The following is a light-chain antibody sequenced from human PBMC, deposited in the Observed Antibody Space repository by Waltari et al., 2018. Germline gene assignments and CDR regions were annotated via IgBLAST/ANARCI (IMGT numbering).Light chain of an antibody. CDR3: CSYAGQFTWV. Sequence: QSALTQPASVSGSPGQSITISCTGTTGDVGMYNLVSWYQHHPGQAPKLIIFEVTNRPSGVSERFSGSKSDIPASLTISGLQAEDEADYYCCSYAGQFTWVFGGGTKLTVL. J-gene: IGLJ3*02. V-gene: IGLV2-23*02. CDR1: TGDVGMYNL. CDR2: EVT.